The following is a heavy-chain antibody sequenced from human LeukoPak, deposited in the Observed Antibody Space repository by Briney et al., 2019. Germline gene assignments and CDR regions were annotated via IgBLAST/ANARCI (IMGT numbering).Heavy chain of an antibody. Sequence: SETLSLTCTVSGGSVSNSSYYWRWIRQPPGKGLEWIGSIYYSRNTYYNPSLKSRVTISVDTSRSHFSLRLASVTAADTAIYYCARHLNDYVWGSKIDYWGQGTLVTVSS. CDR2: IYYSRNT. D-gene: IGHD3-16*01. J-gene: IGHJ4*02. CDR3: ARHLNDYVWGSKIDY. CDR1: GGSVSNSSYY. V-gene: IGHV4-39*01.